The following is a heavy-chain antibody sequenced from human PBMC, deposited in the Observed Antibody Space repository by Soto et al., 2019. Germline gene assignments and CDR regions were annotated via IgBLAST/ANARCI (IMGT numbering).Heavy chain of an antibody. CDR1: GFPFEDQA. CDR2: INWNSATK. D-gene: IGHD1-26*01. Sequence: GGSLRLSCVVSGFPFEDQAMHWLRQGPGKGMEWVSGINWNSATKGYADSVKGRFTISRDNAKNSLYLQMNSLRAEDTALYFCTKESSPGGHNYLHQGTLSTV. CDR3: TKESSPGGHNY. J-gene: IGHJ4*03. V-gene: IGHV3-9*01.